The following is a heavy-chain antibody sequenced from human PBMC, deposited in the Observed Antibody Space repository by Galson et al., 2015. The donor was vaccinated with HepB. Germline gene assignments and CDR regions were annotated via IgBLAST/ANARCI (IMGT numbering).Heavy chain of an antibody. V-gene: IGHV3-23*01. CDR1: GFIFNNYA. CDR2: ISGGGGNT. J-gene: IGHJ6*02. D-gene: IGHD1-26*01. Sequence: SLRLSCAASGFIFNNYALTWVRQPPGKGLEWVSSISGGGGNTFYSESVKGRFTISRDNSKNTLFLQMNSLRADDTAVYSCAKSLRHYPYDMDVWGPGTTVSASS. CDR3: AKSLRHYPYDMDV.